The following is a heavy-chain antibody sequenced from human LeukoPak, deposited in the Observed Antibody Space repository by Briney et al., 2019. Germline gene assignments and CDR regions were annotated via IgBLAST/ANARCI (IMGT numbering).Heavy chain of an antibody. CDR1: GFTFSSYG. D-gene: IGHD3-10*01. J-gene: IGHJ6*03. CDR3: AKDFGSAYYYYYMDV. Sequence: GSLRLSCAASGFTFSSYGMHWVRQAPGKGLEWVAVIWYGGSNKYYADSVKGRFTISRDNSKNTLYLQMNSLRAEDTAVYYCAKDFGSAYYYYYMDVWGKGTTVTVSS. V-gene: IGHV3-30*02. CDR2: IWYGGSNK.